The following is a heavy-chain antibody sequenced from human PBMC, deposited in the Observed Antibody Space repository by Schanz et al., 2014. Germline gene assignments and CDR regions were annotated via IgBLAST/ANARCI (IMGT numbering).Heavy chain of an antibody. J-gene: IGHJ6*02. Sequence: QVQLVQSGAEVKKPGSSMKVSCTASGGTFSSYTISWIRQAPGQGLEWMGRIIPVLAIADYAQKFQGRVTMTADKSTSTASMELSSLRSEDTAVYYCARGPSQGYSYGHNIGAYYYGMDVWGQGTTXTVSS. CDR2: IIPVLAIA. CDR1: GGTFSSYT. D-gene: IGHD5-18*01. CDR3: ARGPSQGYSYGHNIGAYYYGMDV. V-gene: IGHV1-69*02.